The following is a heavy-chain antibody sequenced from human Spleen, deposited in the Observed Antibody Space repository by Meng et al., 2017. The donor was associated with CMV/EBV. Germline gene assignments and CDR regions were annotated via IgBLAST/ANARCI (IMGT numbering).Heavy chain of an antibody. V-gene: IGHV3-23*01. D-gene: IGHD4-11*01. CDR3: ATLHLVDY. CDR2: IAYNGGST. Sequence: GGSLRLSCAASKFTFSTHAMSWVRQAPGKGLEWVSSIAYNGGSTFYAGSVKGRFTISRDNSKNTLYLQMNSLRAEDTAVYYCATLHLVDYWGQGTLVTVSS. J-gene: IGHJ4*02. CDR1: KFTFSTHA.